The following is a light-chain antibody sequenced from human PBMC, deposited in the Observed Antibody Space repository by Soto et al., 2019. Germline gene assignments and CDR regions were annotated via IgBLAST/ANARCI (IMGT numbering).Light chain of an antibody. CDR2: AAS. CDR1: QGIRSW. Sequence: DIPMTQSPSSVSASVGDRVTITCRASQGIRSWLAWYQQKPGKASKLLIYAASSLQSGVPSRFSGSGSGTDFTLTISSLQPEDFATDYCQQANSFSWTFGQGTKVQIK. J-gene: IGKJ1*01. CDR3: QQANSFSWT. V-gene: IGKV1-12*01.